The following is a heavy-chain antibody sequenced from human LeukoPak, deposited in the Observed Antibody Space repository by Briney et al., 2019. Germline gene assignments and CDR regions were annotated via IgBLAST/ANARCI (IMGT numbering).Heavy chain of an antibody. CDR3: ARHGSGRNNVDPLDH. Sequence: GGSLRLSCAASGFTFSSYAMSWVRQAPGKGLEWVAIIWYDGSVTYYEDSVKGRFTISRDNSMSTLYLQMDSLRAEDTAVYYCARHGSGRNNVDPLDHWGQGTLVTVSS. CDR2: IWYDGSVT. CDR1: GFTFSSYA. J-gene: IGHJ4*02. D-gene: IGHD1-26*01. V-gene: IGHV3-33*08.